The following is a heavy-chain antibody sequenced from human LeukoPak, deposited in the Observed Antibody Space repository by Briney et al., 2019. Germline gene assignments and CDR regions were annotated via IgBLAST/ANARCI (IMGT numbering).Heavy chain of an antibody. J-gene: IGHJ6*04. CDR2: ISGSGGST. D-gene: IGHD4-11*01. V-gene: IGHV3-23*01. Sequence: GGSLRLSCAASGFTFSSYAMSWVRQAPGKGLEWVSAISGSGGSTYYADSVKGRFTISRDNSKNTLYLQMNSLRAEDTAVYYCARGLQRYYYYFLDVWGTGTTVTVSS. CDR1: GFTFSSYA. CDR3: ARGLQRYYYYFLDV.